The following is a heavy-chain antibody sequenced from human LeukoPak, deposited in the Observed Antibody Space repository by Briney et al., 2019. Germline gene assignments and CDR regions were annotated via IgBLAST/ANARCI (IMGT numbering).Heavy chain of an antibody. CDR2: IVPTGSDR. CDR3: AKGHSSGYSYEPAWFDY. V-gene: IGHV3-21*06. D-gene: IGHD3-22*01. Sequence: GGALRLSCTASGLTFSTSVFNWVRQAPGKGLEWIASIVPTGSDRYHAHSMKGPFTISRDDGNTFLYLQMNSLRDEDTAVYYCAKGHSSGYSYEPAWFDYWGQGTLVTVSS. CDR1: GLTFSTSV. J-gene: IGHJ4*02.